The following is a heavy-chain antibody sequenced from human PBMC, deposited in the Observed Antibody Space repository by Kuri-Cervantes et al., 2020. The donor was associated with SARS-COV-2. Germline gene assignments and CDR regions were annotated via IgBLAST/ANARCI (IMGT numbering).Heavy chain of an antibody. CDR1: GGTFSSYA. CDR3: ARASSGYDLDIDY. Sequence: SVKVSCKASGGTFSSYAISWVRQAPGQGLEWMGRIIPIFGVANYAQKFQGRVTITADKSTSTAYMELSSLGSEDTAVYYCARASSGYDLDIDYWGQGTLVTVSS. CDR2: IIPIFGVA. V-gene: IGHV1-69*04. D-gene: IGHD5-12*01. J-gene: IGHJ4*02.